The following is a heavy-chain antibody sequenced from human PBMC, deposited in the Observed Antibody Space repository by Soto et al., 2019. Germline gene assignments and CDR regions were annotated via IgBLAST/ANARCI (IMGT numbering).Heavy chain of an antibody. V-gene: IGHV1-2*02. CDR1: GYTFTGYY. Sequence: ASVKVSCKASGYTFTGYYMHWVRQAPGQGLEWMGWINPNSGGTNYAQKFQGRVTMTRDTSISTAYMELSRLRSADTAVYYCARVREYNWNDAFDYWGQGTLVTVSS. CDR3: ARVREYNWNDAFDY. D-gene: IGHD1-1*01. J-gene: IGHJ4*02. CDR2: INPNSGGT.